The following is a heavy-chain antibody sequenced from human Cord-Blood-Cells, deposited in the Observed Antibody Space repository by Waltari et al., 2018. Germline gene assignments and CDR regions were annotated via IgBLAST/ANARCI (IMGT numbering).Heavy chain of an antibody. CDR3: ARDIAAAGTDY. D-gene: IGHD6-13*01. J-gene: IGHJ4*02. CDR2: ISYDGSNK. V-gene: IGHV3-30-3*01. Sequence: QVQLVESGGGVVQPGRSLRLSCAASGFPFSSYAMHWVRQAPGKGLEWVAVISYDGSNKYYADSVKGRFTISRDNSKNTLYLQMNSLRAEDTAMYYCARDIAAAGTDYWGQGTLVTVSS. CDR1: GFPFSSYA.